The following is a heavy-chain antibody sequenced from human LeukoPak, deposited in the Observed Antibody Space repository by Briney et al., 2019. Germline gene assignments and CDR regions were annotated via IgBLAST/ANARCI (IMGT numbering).Heavy chain of an antibody. V-gene: IGHV3-30*18. CDR2: ISYDGSNK. D-gene: IGHD6-19*01. CDR3: AKERDSSGWYYFDY. Sequence: GGSLRLSCAASGFIFSSYGMHWVRQAPGKGLEWVAVISYDGSNKYYADSVKGRFTISRDNSKNTLYLQMNSLRAEDTAVYYCAKERDSSGWYYFDYWGQGTLVTVSS. CDR1: GFIFSSYG. J-gene: IGHJ4*02.